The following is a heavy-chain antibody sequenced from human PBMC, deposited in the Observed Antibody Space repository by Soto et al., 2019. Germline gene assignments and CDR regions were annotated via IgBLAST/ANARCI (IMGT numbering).Heavy chain of an antibody. CDR1: GFTFSSYA. V-gene: IGHV3-23*01. CDR3: AKGSLERRHYYYGMDV. J-gene: IGHJ6*02. D-gene: IGHD1-1*01. Sequence: GGSLRLSCAASGFTFSSYAMSWVRQAPGKGLEWVSAISGSGGSTYYADSVKGRFTISRDNSKNTLYLQMNSLRAEDTAVYYCAKGSLERRHYYYGMDVWGQGTTVTVSS. CDR2: ISGSGGST.